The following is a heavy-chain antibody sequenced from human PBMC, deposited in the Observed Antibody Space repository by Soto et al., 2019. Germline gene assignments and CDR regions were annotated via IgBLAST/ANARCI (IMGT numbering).Heavy chain of an antibody. V-gene: IGHV1-69*01. CDR3: ARDLLRYCSGGSCYGGNWFDP. CDR1: GGTFSSYA. J-gene: IGHJ5*02. Sequence: QVQLVQSGAEVKKPGSSVKVSCTASGGTFSSYAISWVRQAPGQGLEWMGGIIAIFGTANYAQKFQGRVTITADESTSTAYMELSSLRTEDTAVYYCARDLLRYCSGGSCYGGNWFDPWGQGTLVTVSS. CDR2: IIAIFGTA. D-gene: IGHD2-15*01.